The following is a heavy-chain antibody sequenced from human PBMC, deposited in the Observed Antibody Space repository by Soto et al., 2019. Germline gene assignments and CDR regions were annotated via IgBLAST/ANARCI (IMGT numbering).Heavy chain of an antibody. CDR3: ASQKTVIRGPLSSNWFDT. J-gene: IGHJ5*02. Sequence: GESLKISCKGYGYTFTDYWIGWVRQMPGKGLELIGLIYPGDSDTRYSPSFRGRVTISADKSISTAFLQWSSLRASDTAMYYCASQKTVIRGPLSSNWFDTWGQGTLVTVSS. CDR1: GYTFTDYW. CDR2: IYPGDSDT. D-gene: IGHD1-1*01. V-gene: IGHV5-51*01.